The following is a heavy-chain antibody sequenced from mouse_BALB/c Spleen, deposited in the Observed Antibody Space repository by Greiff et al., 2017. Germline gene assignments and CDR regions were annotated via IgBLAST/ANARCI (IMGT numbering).Heavy chain of an antibody. CDR3: ARGVYYGSSYPMDY. V-gene: IGHV14-1*02. CDR2: IDPENGNT. D-gene: IGHD1-1*01. J-gene: IGHJ4*01. Sequence: EVQLQQSGAELVRPGALVKLSCKASGFNIKDYYMHWVKQRPEQGLEWIGWIDPENGNTIYDPKFQGKASITADTSSNTAYLQLSSLTSEDTAVYYCARGVYYGSSYPMDYWGQGTSVTVSA. CDR1: GFNIKDYY.